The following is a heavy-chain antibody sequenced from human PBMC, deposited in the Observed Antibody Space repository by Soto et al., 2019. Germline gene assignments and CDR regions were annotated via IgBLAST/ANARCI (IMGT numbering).Heavy chain of an antibody. V-gene: IGHV1-3*05. D-gene: IGHD2-21*02. J-gene: IGHJ4*02. CDR2: INDGNGNT. Sequence: QVQLVQSGAEEKKPGASVKVSCKASGYTFTNYAMHRVRQAPGQRLEWRGWINDGNGNTKYSQKFQGRVTITRDTAASTAYMELSSLRSEDTAVYYCARSIVVVTALDYWGQGTLVAVSS. CDR3: ARSIVVVTALDY. CDR1: GYTFTNYA.